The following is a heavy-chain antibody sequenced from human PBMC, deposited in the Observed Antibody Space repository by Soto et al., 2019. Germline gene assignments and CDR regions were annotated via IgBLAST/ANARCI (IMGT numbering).Heavy chain of an antibody. Sequence: SETLSLTYTVSGGSIRSGGDYWSWIRQHPGKGLEWIGYIYYSGSTYYNPSLKSRVTTSVDTSKNQFSLKLSSVTAADTAVYYCARGPGSKVPYGMDVWGQGTTVTVSS. J-gene: IGHJ6*02. CDR3: ARGPGSKVPYGMDV. CDR1: GGSIRSGGDY. V-gene: IGHV4-31*03. D-gene: IGHD2-2*01. CDR2: IYYSGST.